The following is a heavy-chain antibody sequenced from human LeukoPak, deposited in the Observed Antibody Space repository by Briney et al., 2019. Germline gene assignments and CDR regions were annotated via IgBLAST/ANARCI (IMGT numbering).Heavy chain of an antibody. V-gene: IGHV4-31*03. CDR3: ARDLSGSLYFDY. CDR1: GGSISSGGCS. D-gene: IGHD3-10*01. Sequence: PSETLSLTCTVSGGSISSGGCSWSWIRQHPGKGLGWIGYIYYSGSTYYNPSLKSRVTISVDTSKNQFSLKLSSVTAADTAMYFCARDLSGSLYFDYWGQGVLVTVSS. CDR2: IYYSGST. J-gene: IGHJ4*02.